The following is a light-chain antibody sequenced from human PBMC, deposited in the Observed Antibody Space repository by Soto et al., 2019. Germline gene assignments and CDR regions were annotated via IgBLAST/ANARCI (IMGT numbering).Light chain of an antibody. V-gene: IGLV3-21*02. CDR3: QVWHSSSVDYV. CDR2: DDS. J-gene: IGLJ1*01. Sequence: SYELTQPPSVSVAPGQTARITCEENSIGSKRVHWYQQKPGQAPVLVVYDDSDRPSGIPERFSGSNSGDTATLTISSVDAGDEADYYCQVWHSSSVDYVFGSGTKVTVL. CDR1: SIGSKR.